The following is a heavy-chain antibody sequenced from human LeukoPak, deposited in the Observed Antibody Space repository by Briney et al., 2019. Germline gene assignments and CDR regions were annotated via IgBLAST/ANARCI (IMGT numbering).Heavy chain of an antibody. CDR1: XGSFSGYY. CDR2: INHSGST. V-gene: IGHV4-34*01. CDR3: ARDLGSGSYYPLYYYYGMDV. J-gene: IGHJ6*02. Sequence: SETLSLTCAVYXGSFSGYYWSWIRQPPGKGLEWIGEINHSGSTNYNPSLKSRVTISVDTSKNQFSLKVSSVTAADTAVYYCARDLGSGSYYPLYYYYGMDVWGQGTTVTVSS. D-gene: IGHD3-10*01.